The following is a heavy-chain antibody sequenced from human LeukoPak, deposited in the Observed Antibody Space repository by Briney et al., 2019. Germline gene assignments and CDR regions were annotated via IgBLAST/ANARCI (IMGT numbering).Heavy chain of an antibody. CDR1: GGSISSSSYY. V-gene: IGHV4-39*07. J-gene: IGHJ4*02. CDR2: IYYTGST. D-gene: IGHD3-10*01. CDR3: ARVDGYYGSGTYYPFDY. Sequence: SETLSLTCTVSGGSISSSSYYWGWIRQPPGKGLEWIGSIYYTGSTYYNPSLKSRVTISVDTSKNQFSLRVSSVTAADTAVFYCARVDGYYGSGTYYPFDYWGQGTLVTVSS.